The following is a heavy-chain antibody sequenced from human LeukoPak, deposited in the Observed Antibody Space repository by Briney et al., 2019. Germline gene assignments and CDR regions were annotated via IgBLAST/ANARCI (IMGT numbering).Heavy chain of an antibody. V-gene: IGHV3-30*18. CDR3: AKFSRDGTTFGWFDP. D-gene: IGHD1-1*01. J-gene: IGHJ5*02. Sequence: PGRSLRLSCAASGFTFSSYGMHWVRQAPGKGLEWVAVISYDGSNKYYADSVKGRFTISRDNSKNTLYLQMNSLRAEDTAVYYCAKFSRDGTTFGWFDPWGQGTLVTVSS. CDR1: GFTFSSYG. CDR2: ISYDGSNK.